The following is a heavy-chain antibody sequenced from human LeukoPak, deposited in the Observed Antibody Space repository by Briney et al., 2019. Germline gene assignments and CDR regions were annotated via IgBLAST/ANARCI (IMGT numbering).Heavy chain of an antibody. J-gene: IGHJ6*03. CDR1: GYTFTSYD. Sequence: ASVKVSCKASGYTFTSYDINWVRQATGQGLEWMGWMNPNSGNTGYAQKFQGRVTMTRNTSINTAYMEMSSLRSEDTAVYYCARVGYSNYVRYYYYYMDVWGKGTTVTVSS. V-gene: IGHV1-8*01. D-gene: IGHD4-11*01. CDR3: ARVGYSNYVRYYYYYMDV. CDR2: MNPNSGNT.